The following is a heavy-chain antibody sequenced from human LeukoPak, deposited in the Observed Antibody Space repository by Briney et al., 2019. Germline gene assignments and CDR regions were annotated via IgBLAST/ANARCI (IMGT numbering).Heavy chain of an antibody. V-gene: IGHV4-59*01. J-gene: IGHJ6*02. CDR2: IYYSGTT. CDR1: GGFISYYY. Sequence: SETLSLTCTVSGGFISYYYWSWIRQSPGKGVEWIGYIYYSGTTNYNPSLKSRVTISVDTSKNQFSLQLRSVTAADTAVYYCARGDPQTTVPEGMDVWGQGTTVTVSS. D-gene: IGHD4-17*01. CDR3: ARGDPQTTVPEGMDV.